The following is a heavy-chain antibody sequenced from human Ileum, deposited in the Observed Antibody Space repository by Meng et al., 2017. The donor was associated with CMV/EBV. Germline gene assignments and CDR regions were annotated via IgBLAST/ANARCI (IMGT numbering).Heavy chain of an antibody. CDR3: AKNQQVGALAGLDAFDI. CDR2: ISGSGGST. CDR1: FTFSSYA. V-gene: IGHV3-23*01. J-gene: IGHJ3*02. Sequence: FTFSSYAMSWVRQAPGKGLEWVAAISGSGGSTYYADSVKGRCTISSDNSKNTLYLLMNTLRTDDTAVYYCAKNQQVGALAGLDAFDIWGQGTMVTVSS. D-gene: IGHD1-26*01.